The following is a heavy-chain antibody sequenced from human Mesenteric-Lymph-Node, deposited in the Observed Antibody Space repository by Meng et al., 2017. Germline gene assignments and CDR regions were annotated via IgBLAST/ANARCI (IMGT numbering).Heavy chain of an antibody. CDR2: IKSKTDGGTT. CDR1: GFTFSNAW. V-gene: IGHV3-15*01. J-gene: IGHJ4*02. CDR3: TTPTSGSGWYVDYFDY. D-gene: IGHD6-19*01. Sequence: GESLKISCAASGFTFSNAWMSWVRQAPGKGLEWVGRIKSKTDGGTTDYAAPVKGRFTISRDDSKHTLYLQMNSLKTEDTAVYYCTTPTSGSGWYVDYFDYWGQGTLVTVSS.